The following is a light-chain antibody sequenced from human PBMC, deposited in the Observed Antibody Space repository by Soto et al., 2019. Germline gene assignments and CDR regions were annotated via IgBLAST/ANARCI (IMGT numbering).Light chain of an antibody. J-gene: IGLJ1*01. CDR2: STN. CDR1: TSNIGSNT. CDR3: AAWDDSLNGSYV. V-gene: IGLV1-44*01. Sequence: QPVLTQPPSASGTPGQRVTISCSGSTSNIGSNTVNWYQQLPGTAPKLLIYSTNQRPSGVPDRFSGSRSGTSASLAISGLQSEDEADYYCAAWDDSLNGSYVFGTGTKLTVL.